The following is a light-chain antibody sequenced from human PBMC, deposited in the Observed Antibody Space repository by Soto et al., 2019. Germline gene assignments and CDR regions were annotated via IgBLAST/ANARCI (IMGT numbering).Light chain of an antibody. CDR1: QSVSSY. CDR3: QQFGISPLT. J-gene: IGKJ4*01. CDR2: GAS. Sequence: EIVLPQSPATLSLSPGERATLSCRASQSVSSYLAWYQQKPGQAPRLLIYGASSRATGIPDRFSGSGSGTDFTLTISRLEPEDSAVYYCQQFGISPLTFGGGTKVDIK. V-gene: IGKV3-20*01.